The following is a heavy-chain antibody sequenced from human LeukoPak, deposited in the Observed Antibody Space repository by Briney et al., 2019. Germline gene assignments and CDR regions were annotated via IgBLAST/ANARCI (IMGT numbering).Heavy chain of an antibody. Sequence: SVKVSCKASGGTFSSYAISWVRQAPGQGLEWMGRIIPIFGTANYAQKLQGGVTMTTDTSTSTAYMELRSLRSDDTAVYYCATRRGNNWFDPWGQGTLVTVSS. D-gene: IGHD3-10*01. J-gene: IGHJ5*02. CDR3: ATRRGNNWFDP. CDR2: IIPIFGTA. CDR1: GGTFSSYA. V-gene: IGHV1-69*05.